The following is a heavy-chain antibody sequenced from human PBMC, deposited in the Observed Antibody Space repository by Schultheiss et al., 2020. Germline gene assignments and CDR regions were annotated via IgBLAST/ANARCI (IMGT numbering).Heavy chain of an antibody. CDR3: AKGYYYDSSGYYYPSPDY. D-gene: IGHD3-22*01. Sequence: ESLQISCAASGFTFSSYAMSWVRQAPGKGLEWVSAISGSGGSTYYADSVKGRFTISRDNSKNTLYLQMNSLRAEDTAVYYCAKGYYYDSSGYYYPSPDYWGQGTLVTVSS. V-gene: IGHV3-23*01. CDR1: GFTFSSYA. J-gene: IGHJ4*02. CDR2: ISGSGGST.